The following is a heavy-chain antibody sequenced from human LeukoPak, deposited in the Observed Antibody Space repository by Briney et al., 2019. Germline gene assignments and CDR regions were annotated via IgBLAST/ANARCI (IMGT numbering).Heavy chain of an antibody. D-gene: IGHD1-26*01. V-gene: IGHV3-48*01. CDR1: GFTFSNYN. CDR3: ARDSDSGSYSYYFDF. Sequence: GGSLRLSCAASGFTFSNYNMNWVRQVPGKGLEWVSYTSSSGSTTYYADSVKGRFTISRDNGKKSLHLQMNSLRADDTAVYSCARDSDSGSYSYYFDFWGQGTLVTVSS. CDR2: TSSSGSTT. J-gene: IGHJ4*02.